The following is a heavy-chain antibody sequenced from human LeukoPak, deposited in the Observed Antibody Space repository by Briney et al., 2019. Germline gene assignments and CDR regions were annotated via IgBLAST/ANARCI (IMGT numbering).Heavy chain of an antibody. CDR2: ISGDGGST. CDR1: GFTFSSYS. V-gene: IGHV3-43*02. J-gene: IGHJ4*02. Sequence: GGSLRLSCAASGFTFSSYSMNWVRQAPGKGLEWVSLISGDGGSTYYADSVKGRFTISRDNSKNSLYLQMNSLRTEDTALYYCAKDTDSRFPDSSGYYADYWGQGTPVTVSS. CDR3: AKDTDSRFPDSSGYYADY. D-gene: IGHD3-22*01.